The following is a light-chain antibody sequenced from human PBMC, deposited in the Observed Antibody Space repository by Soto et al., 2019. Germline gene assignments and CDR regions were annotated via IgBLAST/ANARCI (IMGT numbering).Light chain of an antibody. CDR2: GSA. CDR1: QSVSST. Sequence: EIGMTQSPATLSVSPGERATLSCRASQSVSSTLAWYQQKPGQAPRLLIYGSATRAAGIPARFSGSGSGTELTLTISSLQSEDFAVYYCQQYNNWPPYTFGQGTKLEIK. CDR3: QQYNNWPPYT. J-gene: IGKJ2*01. V-gene: IGKV3-15*01.